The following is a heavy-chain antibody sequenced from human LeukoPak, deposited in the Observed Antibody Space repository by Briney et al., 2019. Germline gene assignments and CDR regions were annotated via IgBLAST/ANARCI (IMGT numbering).Heavy chain of an antibody. Sequence: SETLSLTCTLSGGSISSYYWSWIRQPAGKGLEWIGRIYMSGSTNYNSSLKSRVNMSVDTSKNQFSLNLSSVTAADTAVYYCAREAGSSWSRGLDIWGQGTVVTVSS. V-gene: IGHV4-4*07. CDR3: AREAGSSWSRGLDI. CDR2: IYMSGST. J-gene: IGHJ3*02. CDR1: GGSISSYY. D-gene: IGHD6-13*01.